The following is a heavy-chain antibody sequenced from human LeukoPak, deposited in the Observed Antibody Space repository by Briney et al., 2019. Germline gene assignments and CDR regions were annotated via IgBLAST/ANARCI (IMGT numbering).Heavy chain of an antibody. CDR2: FDPEDGET. V-gene: IGHV1-24*01. J-gene: IGHJ6*02. Sequence: ASVKVSCKVSGYTLTELSMHWVRQAPGKGLEWMGGFDPEDGETIYAQKFQGGVTLTEDTSTDTAYMELSSLRSEDTAVYYCATRSHYYYYGMDVWGQGTTVTVSS. CDR1: GYTLTELS. CDR3: ATRSHYYYYGMDV.